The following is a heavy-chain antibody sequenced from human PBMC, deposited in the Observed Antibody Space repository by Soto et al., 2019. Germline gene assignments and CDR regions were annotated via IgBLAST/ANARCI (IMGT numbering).Heavy chain of an antibody. V-gene: IGHV3-23*01. CDR3: AKLQWLVPDAFDI. Sequence: GGSLRLSCAASGFTFSSYAMSWVRQAPGKGLEWVSAISGSGGSTYYADSVKGRFTISRDNSKKTLYLQMNSLRAEDTAVYYCAKLQWLVPDAFDIWGQGTMVTVSS. CDR1: GFTFSSYA. CDR2: ISGSGGST. D-gene: IGHD6-19*01. J-gene: IGHJ3*02.